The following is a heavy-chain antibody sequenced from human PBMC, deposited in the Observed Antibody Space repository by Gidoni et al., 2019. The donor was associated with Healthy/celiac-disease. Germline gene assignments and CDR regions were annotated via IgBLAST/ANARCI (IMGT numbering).Heavy chain of an antibody. CDR2: IWYDGSNK. J-gene: IGHJ4*02. V-gene: IGHV3-33*08. D-gene: IGHD5-12*01. Sequence: QVQLVESGGGVVQPGRSLRLSCAASGFTFSSYGMHWVRQAPGKGLEWVAVIWYDGSNKYYADSVKGRFTISRDNSKNTLYLQMNSLRAEDTAVYYCAREIEMATPHFDYWGQGTLVTVSS. CDR3: AREIEMATPHFDY. CDR1: GFTFSSYG.